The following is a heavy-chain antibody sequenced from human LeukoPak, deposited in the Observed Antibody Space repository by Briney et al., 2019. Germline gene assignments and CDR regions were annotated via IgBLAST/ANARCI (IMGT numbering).Heavy chain of an antibody. Sequence: GGSLRLSCAASGFTFSDYYMSWVRQAPGKGLEWVSAISGSGGSTYYADSVKGRFTISRDNSKNTLYLQMNSLRAEDTAVYYCARAVAGLDAFDIWGQGTMVTVSS. CDR2: ISGSGGST. J-gene: IGHJ3*02. D-gene: IGHD6-19*01. CDR1: GFTFSDYY. CDR3: ARAVAGLDAFDI. V-gene: IGHV3-23*01.